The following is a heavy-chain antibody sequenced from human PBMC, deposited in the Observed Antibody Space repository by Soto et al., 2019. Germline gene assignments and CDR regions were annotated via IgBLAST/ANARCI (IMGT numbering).Heavy chain of an antibody. Sequence: QVQLQQWGAGLLKPSETLSLTCAVYGGSFSGYYWSWIRQPPGKGLEWIGEINHSGSTNYNPSLKSRVTISVDTSKNQFSLKLSSVTAADTAVYYCARDLTVETPAFDYWGQGTLVTVSS. CDR2: INHSGST. CDR3: ARDLTVETPAFDY. J-gene: IGHJ4*02. V-gene: IGHV4-34*01. CDR1: GGSFSGYY. D-gene: IGHD4-17*01.